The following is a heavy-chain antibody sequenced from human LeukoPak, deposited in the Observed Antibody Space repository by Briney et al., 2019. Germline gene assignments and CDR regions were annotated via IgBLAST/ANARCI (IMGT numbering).Heavy chain of an antibody. D-gene: IGHD2-21*02. V-gene: IGHV3-66*01. Sequence: GGSLRLSCAASGFSISHYYMTWVRQTPGKGLDWVSVIYTGGGTNYGDSVKGRFTISRDNSKNTLYLQMNNLRADDTAIYYCARGQAYCGADCYSDWGQGTLVTVSS. CDR2: IYTGGGT. CDR3: ARGQAYCGADCYSD. J-gene: IGHJ4*02. CDR1: GFSISHYY.